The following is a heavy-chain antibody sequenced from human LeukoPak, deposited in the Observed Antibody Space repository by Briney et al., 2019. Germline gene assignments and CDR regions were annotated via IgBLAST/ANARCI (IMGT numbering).Heavy chain of an antibody. V-gene: IGHV3-7*03. CDR2: IKQDGSEK. Sequence: PGGSLRLSCAGSGFTFRSYWMTWVRQAPGKGLEWVANIKQDGSEKYYVDSVKGRFAISRDNAKNSLYLQMNSLTAEDTAVYYCARPRDSGWSKTWDYWGQGTLVTVSS. CDR3: ARPRDSGWSKTWDY. CDR1: GFTFRSYW. J-gene: IGHJ4*02. D-gene: IGHD6-13*01.